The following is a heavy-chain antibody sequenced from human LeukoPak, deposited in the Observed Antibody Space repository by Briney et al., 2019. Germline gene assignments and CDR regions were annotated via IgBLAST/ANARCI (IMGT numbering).Heavy chain of an antibody. CDR1: GYTFTSYY. CDR2: INPSGGST. V-gene: IGHV1-46*01. D-gene: IGHD3-22*01. Sequence: ASVKVSCKASGYTFTSYYMHWVRQAPGQGLEWMGIINPSGGSTSYAQKFQGRVTMTRDTSTSTVYMELRSLRSEDTAVYYCARDPLYYYDSSGYYDWGQGTLVTVSS. CDR3: ARDPLYYYDSSGYYD. J-gene: IGHJ4*02.